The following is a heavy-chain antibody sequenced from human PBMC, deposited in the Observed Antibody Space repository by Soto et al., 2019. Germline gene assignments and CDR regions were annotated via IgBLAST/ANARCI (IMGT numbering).Heavy chain of an antibody. V-gene: IGHV3-21*01. CDR3: VSYYYGSGSSIY. D-gene: IGHD3-10*01. J-gene: IGHJ4*02. CDR1: GFTFSSYS. CDR2: ISSSSSYI. Sequence: GGSLRLSCAASGFTFSSYSMNWVRQAPGKGLEWVSSISSSSSYIYYADSVKGRFTISRDNAKNSLYLQMNSLRAEDTAVYYCVSYYYGSGSSIYWGQGTLVTVSS.